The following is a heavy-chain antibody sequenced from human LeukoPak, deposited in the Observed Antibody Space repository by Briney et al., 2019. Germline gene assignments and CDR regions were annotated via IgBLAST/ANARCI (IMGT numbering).Heavy chain of an antibody. D-gene: IGHD5-18*01. CDR2: IYPSDSDT. CDR1: GYSFTNYW. CDR3: ARSKVDTAMVVAFDI. Sequence: GESLKISCKASGYSFTNYWIGWVRQMPGKGLEWMGLIYPSDSDTRYSPSFQGQVTISVDKSISTAYLQWSSLKASDTAMYYCARSKVDTAMVVAFDIWGQGTMVTVSS. J-gene: IGHJ3*02. V-gene: IGHV5-51*01.